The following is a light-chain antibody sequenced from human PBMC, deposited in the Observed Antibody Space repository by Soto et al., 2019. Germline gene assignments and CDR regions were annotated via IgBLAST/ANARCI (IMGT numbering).Light chain of an antibody. CDR3: QQYYSTPLT. CDR2: WAS. CDR1: QSVLYSSNNKNY. V-gene: IGKV4-1*01. J-gene: IGKJ4*01. Sequence: DIVLTPSPYALAVSLGERATINCMTSQSVLYSSNNKNYLAWYQQKPGQPPKLLIYWASTRESGVPDRFSGSGSGTDFTLTISSLQAEDVAVYYCQQYYSTPLTFGGGTKVDIK.